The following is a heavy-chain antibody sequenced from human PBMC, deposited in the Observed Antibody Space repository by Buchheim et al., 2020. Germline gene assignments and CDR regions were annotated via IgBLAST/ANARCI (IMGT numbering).Heavy chain of an antibody. CDR1: GFTFDDHA. D-gene: IGHD6-19*01. CDR3: ARDMSSGWTVNFDS. V-gene: IGHV3-9*01. J-gene: IGHJ4*02. CDR2: LNWNSNSR. Sequence: EVQLVESGGGLIHPGGSLRLSCAASGFTFDDHAMHWVRQAPGKGLEWVSGLNWNSNSRGYASSVKGRFTISRDNAKNALYFQMTSLRPEDTAVYYCARDMSSGWTVNFDSWGQG.